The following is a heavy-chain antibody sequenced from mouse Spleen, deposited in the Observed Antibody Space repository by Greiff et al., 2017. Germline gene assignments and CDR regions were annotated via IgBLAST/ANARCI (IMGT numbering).Heavy chain of an antibody. CDR1: GFTFSSYA. Sequence: EVKLMESGGGLVQPGGSLKLSCAASGFTFSSYAMSWVRQTPEKRLEWVAAINSNGGSTYYPDTVKDRFTISRDNAKNTLYLQMSSLRSEDTALYYCARQGYGNYDYWGQGTTLTVSS. D-gene: IGHD2-10*02. CDR3: ARQGYGNYDY. CDR2: INSNGGST. V-gene: IGHV5-6-2*01. J-gene: IGHJ2*01.